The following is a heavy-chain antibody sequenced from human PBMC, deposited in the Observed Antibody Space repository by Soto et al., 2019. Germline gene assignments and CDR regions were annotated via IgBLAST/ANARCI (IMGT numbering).Heavy chain of an antibody. V-gene: IGHV3-15*07. CDR2: IRSKTDGEAT. CDR1: GITFSNAW. D-gene: IGHD3-16*02. Sequence: EVQLVESGGGLVKPDESLRLSCAVSGITFSNAWIHWVRQAPGRGLEWVALIRSKTDGEATVYAAPVKGRFTISRDDSKATLYLQMNNLKTEDTGIYYCTTLYRTLPWGQGALVTVSS. CDR3: TTLYRTLP. J-gene: IGHJ5*02.